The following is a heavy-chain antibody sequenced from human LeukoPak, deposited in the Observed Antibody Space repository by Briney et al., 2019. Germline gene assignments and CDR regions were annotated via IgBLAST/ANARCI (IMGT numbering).Heavy chain of an antibody. Sequence: GGSLRLSCAVSGFTFSDHYTDWVRQAPGKGLEWVGRIRNKAKGYTTEYAASVKGRFTISRDDSKNSLYLQMNSLKTEDTAVYYCARGFNGLDSKVGENWGQGTLVTVSS. D-gene: IGHD1-26*01. CDR3: ARGFNGLDSKVGEN. CDR2: IRNKAKGYTT. V-gene: IGHV3-72*01. J-gene: IGHJ4*02. CDR1: GFTFSDHY.